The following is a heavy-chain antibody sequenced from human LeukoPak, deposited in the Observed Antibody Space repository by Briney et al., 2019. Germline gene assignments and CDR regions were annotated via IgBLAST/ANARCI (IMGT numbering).Heavy chain of an antibody. CDR2: IKQDETEK. J-gene: IGHJ4*02. V-gene: IGHV3-7*03. CDR3: SKLVTTVITPFDY. CDR1: GFTFSNFW. Sequence: GGSLRLSCTASGFTFSNFWMGWVRQAPGKGLEWVANIKQDETEKFYLGSVKGRFTISRDNAKNSLYLQMNSLRAEDTAEYYCSKLVTTVITPFDYWGQGTPVIVSS. D-gene: IGHD4-23*01.